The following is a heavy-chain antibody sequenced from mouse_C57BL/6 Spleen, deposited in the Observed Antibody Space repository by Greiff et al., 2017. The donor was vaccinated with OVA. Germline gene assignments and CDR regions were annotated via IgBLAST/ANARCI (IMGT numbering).Heavy chain of an antibody. J-gene: IGHJ3*01. CDR2: ISYDGSN. CDR3: ARLYYDYDGFAY. CDR1: GYSITSGYY. V-gene: IGHV3-6*01. Sequence: EVQLVESGPGLVKPSQSLSLTCSVTGYSITSGYYWNWIRQFPGNKLEWMGYISYDGSNNYNPSLKNRISITRDTSKNQFFLKLNSVTTEDTATYYCARLYYDYDGFAYWGQGTLVTVSA. D-gene: IGHD2-4*01.